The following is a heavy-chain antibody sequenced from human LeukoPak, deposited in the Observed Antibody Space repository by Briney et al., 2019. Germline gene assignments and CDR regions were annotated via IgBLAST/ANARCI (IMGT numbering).Heavy chain of an antibody. J-gene: IGHJ4*02. Sequence: GGSLRLSCAASGFTFSNYNMNWVRQAPGKGLEWVSAISGSGGSTYYADSVKGRFTISRDNSKNTLYLQMNSLRAEDTAVYYCAKLSPTVPAYYFDYWGQGTLVTVSS. V-gene: IGHV3-23*01. D-gene: IGHD4-17*01. CDR3: AKLSPTVPAYYFDY. CDR1: GFTFSNYN. CDR2: ISGSGGST.